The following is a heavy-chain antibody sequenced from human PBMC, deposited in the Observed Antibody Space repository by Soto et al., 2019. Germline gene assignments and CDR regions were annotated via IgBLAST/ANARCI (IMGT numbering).Heavy chain of an antibody. J-gene: IGHJ6*02. V-gene: IGHV4-39*07. CDR1: GGSISSSSYY. CDR2: IYYSGST. CDR3: AREGRGPLRFLEWIHYYYGMDV. D-gene: IGHD3-3*01. Sequence: SETLSLTCTVSGGSISSSSYYWGWIRQPPGKGLEWIGSIYYSGSTYYNPSLKSRVTISVDTSKNQFSLKLSSVTAADTAVYYCAREGRGPLRFLEWIHYYYGMDVWGQGTTVTVSS.